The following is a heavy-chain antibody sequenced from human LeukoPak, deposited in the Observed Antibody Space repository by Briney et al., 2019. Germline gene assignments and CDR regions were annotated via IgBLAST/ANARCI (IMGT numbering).Heavy chain of an antibody. D-gene: IGHD4-17*01. Sequence: SETLSLTCTVSGGSISSYYWSWIRQPAGKGLEWIGRIYTSGSTNYNPSLKSRVTMSVDTSKNQFSLELSSVTAADTAVYYCARGNGDYDDAEYFQHWGQGTLVTVSS. CDR1: GGSISSYY. CDR2: IYTSGST. V-gene: IGHV4-4*07. J-gene: IGHJ1*01. CDR3: ARGNGDYDDAEYFQH.